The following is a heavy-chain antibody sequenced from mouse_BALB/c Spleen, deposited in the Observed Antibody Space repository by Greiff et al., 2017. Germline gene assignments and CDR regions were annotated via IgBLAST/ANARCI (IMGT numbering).Heavy chain of an antibody. CDR2: INPSNGRT. V-gene: IGHV1S81*02. CDR1: GYSFTSYW. Sequence: QLQQPGAELVKPGASVKLSCKASGYSFTSYWMHWVKQRPGQGLEWIGEINPSNGRTNYNEKFKSKATLTVDKSSSTAYMQLSSLTSEDSAVYYCARDRQLGPGRDAMDYWGQGTSVTVSS. J-gene: IGHJ4*01. D-gene: IGHD3-2*01. CDR3: ARDRQLGPGRDAMDY.